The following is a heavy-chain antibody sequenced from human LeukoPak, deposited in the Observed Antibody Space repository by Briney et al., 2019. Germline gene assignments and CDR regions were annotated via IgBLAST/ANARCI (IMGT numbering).Heavy chain of an antibody. J-gene: IGHJ4*02. CDR3: SLLAAPYYIPY. V-gene: IGHV5-51*01. D-gene: IGHD6-25*01. CDR1: GYKFTNYW. Sequence: GESLKISCKGSGYKFTNYWIAWVRQMPGQGLEWLGIIYPRDSDTRYSPSFQGQVTISVDTSIDTAYLQWSSVKASDTAMYCASLLAAPYYIPYGAQGPLVTVSS. CDR2: IYPRDSDT.